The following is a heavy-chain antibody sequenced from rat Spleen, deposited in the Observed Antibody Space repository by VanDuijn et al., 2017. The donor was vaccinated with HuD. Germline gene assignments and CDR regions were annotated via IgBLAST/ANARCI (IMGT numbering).Heavy chain of an antibody. D-gene: IGHD1-12*02. J-gene: IGHJ4*01. Sequence: EVQLVESDGGLVQPGRSLKLSCAASGFTFSDHYMAWVRQAPTKGLEWVASISYDGLVPYYRDSVKGRGTISRDNSESTLYLQMDSLRSEDTATYYCARHRLYFDDGSYFHSRVMDAWGQGASVTVSS. CDR3: ARHRLYFDDGSYFHSRVMDA. V-gene: IGHV5-29*01. CDR1: GFTFSDHY. CDR2: ISYDGLVP.